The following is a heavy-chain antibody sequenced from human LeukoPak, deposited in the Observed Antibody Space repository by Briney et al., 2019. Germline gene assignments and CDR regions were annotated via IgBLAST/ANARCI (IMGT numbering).Heavy chain of an antibody. D-gene: IGHD6-19*01. Sequence: SETLSLTCSVSDDSITMYYWTWIRQPPGKGLEWIGYVDHTGSTNFNPSLNGRVSISRDTTKNLFSLRLRSVTAADTAVYFCARTQEAGYSSGRYDSYYYYYMDVWGKGTTVTISS. V-gene: IGHV4-59*01. CDR2: VDHTGST. CDR3: ARTQEAGYSSGRYDSYYYYYMDV. CDR1: DDSITMYY. J-gene: IGHJ6*03.